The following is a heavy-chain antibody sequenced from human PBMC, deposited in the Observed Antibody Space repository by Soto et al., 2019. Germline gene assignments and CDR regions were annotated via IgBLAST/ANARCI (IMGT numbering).Heavy chain of an antibody. V-gene: IGHV4-34*01. CDR2: INHTGGV. J-gene: IGHJ4*02. D-gene: IGHD2-2*01. CDR1: GGSFRGYY. CDR3: ARGEISRDYIDLSTSWFYFDS. Sequence: KPSETLSLTCAVNGGSFRGYYWSWIRQPPGKGLEWIGEINHTGGVTYKSALKSRVTILLDKSKNQFSLQLTSVTAADTALYYCARGEISRDYIDLSTSWFYFDSWGQGALVTVSS.